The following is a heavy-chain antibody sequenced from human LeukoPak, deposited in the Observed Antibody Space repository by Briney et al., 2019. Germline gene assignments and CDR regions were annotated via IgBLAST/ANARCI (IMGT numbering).Heavy chain of an antibody. CDR1: GFTFSNSG. V-gene: IGHV3-33*01. CDR2: IWDDGGSE. D-gene: IGHD1-26*01. CDR3: ARDLEGVGATQGFDY. Sequence: GGSLRLSCAASGFTFSNSGMHWVRQAPGKGLEWVAIIWDDGGSEYYADSVKGRFTISRDNSKNTLYLRMHSLRAEDTAVYYCARDLEGVGATQGFDYWGQGTLVTVPS. J-gene: IGHJ4*02.